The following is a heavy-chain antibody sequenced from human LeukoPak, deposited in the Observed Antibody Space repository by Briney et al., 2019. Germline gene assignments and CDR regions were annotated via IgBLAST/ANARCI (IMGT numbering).Heavy chain of an antibody. CDR2: IYYSGST. J-gene: IGHJ3*02. CDR3: ASRGDLNYYDSSGYYSSAFDI. V-gene: IGHV4-59*08. CDR1: GGSISSYY. Sequence: PSETLSLTCTVSGGSISSYYWSWIRQPPGKGLEWIGYIYYSGSTNYNPSLKSRVTISVDTSKNQFSLKLSSVTAADTAVYYCASRGDLNYYDSSGYYSSAFDIWGQGTMVTVSS. D-gene: IGHD3-22*01.